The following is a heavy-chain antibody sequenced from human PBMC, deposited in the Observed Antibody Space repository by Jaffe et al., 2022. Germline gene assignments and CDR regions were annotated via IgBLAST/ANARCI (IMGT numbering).Heavy chain of an antibody. Sequence: QVQLVQSGAEVKKPGSSVKVSCKASGGTFSSYAISWVRQAPGQGLEWMGGIIPIFGTANYAQKFQGRVTITTDESTSTAYMELSSLRSEDTAVYYCARANLVGIAAAGRYYYYYMDVWGKGTTVTVSS. J-gene: IGHJ6*03. CDR1: GGTFSSYA. CDR3: ARANLVGIAAAGRYYYYYMDV. CDR2: IIPIFGTA. D-gene: IGHD6-13*01. V-gene: IGHV1-69*05.